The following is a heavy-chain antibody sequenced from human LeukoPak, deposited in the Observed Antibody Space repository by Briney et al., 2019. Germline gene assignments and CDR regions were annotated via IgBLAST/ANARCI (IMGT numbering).Heavy chain of an antibody. D-gene: IGHD6-13*01. V-gene: IGHV3-23*01. Sequence: GGSPRLSCVASGFAFSNYAMTWVRQAPGKGLEWVSTISSLGSYIYYADSAKGRLAISRDDSKNTLYLQMNSLRGEDTAVYFCAKVKGSSSTGNGMDVWGQGTTVTVSS. CDR1: GFAFSNYA. J-gene: IGHJ6*02. CDR3: AKVKGSSSTGNGMDV. CDR2: ISSLGSYI.